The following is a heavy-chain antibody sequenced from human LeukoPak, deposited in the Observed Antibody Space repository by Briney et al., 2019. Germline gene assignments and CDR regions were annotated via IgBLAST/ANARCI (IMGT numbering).Heavy chain of an antibody. CDR1: GGSISSGDYY. Sequence: PSETLSLTCTVSGGSISSGDYYWSWIRQPPGKGLEWIGYIYYSGSTYYNPSLKSRVTISVDTSKNQFSLKLSSVTAADTAVYYCARAPEHRDYNWNDGGYYFDYWGQGTLVTVSS. V-gene: IGHV4-30-4*08. D-gene: IGHD1-1*01. CDR3: ARAPEHRDYNWNDGGYYFDY. J-gene: IGHJ4*02. CDR2: IYYSGST.